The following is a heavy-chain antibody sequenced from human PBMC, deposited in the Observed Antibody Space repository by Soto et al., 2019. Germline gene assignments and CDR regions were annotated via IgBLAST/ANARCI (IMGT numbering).Heavy chain of an antibody. CDR3: ARFDYADYYMDDAFDI. D-gene: IGHD4-17*01. V-gene: IGHV4-30-4*01. J-gene: IGHJ3*02. Sequence: QVQLQESGPGLVKPSQTLSLTCIVSGGSISSGNYYWSWIRQPPGKGLEWIGYIYYSGSTYYNPSLTSPVTISVDTSKNQFSLKLSSVTAADTAVYYCARFDYADYYMDDAFDIWGQGTKVTVSS. CDR1: GGSISSGNYY. CDR2: IYYSGST.